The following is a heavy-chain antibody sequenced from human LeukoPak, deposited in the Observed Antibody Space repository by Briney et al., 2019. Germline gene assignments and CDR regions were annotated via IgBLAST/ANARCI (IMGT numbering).Heavy chain of an antibody. J-gene: IGHJ4*02. CDR2: ISWNSGSI. V-gene: IGHV3-9*01. CDR3: ARASSGWFHD. D-gene: IGHD6-19*01. Sequence: GGSLRLSCAASGFTFDDCAMHWVRQAPGKGLEWVSGISWNSGSIGYADSVKGRVTISRDNAKNSLYLEMNSLRAENTAVYYCARASSGWFHDWGQGTLVTVSS. CDR1: GFTFDDCA.